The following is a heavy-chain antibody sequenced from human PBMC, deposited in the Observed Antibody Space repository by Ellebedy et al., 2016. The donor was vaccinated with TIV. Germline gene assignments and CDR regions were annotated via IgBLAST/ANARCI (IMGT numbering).Heavy chain of an antibody. V-gene: IGHV1-69*13. Sequence: AASVKVSCKASGGTFSSYAISWVRQAPGQGLEWMGGIIPIFGTANYAQKFQGRVTITADESTSTAYMELSSLRSEDTAVYYCARVPAPDYDSSGDAFDIWGQGTMVTVSS. CDR2: IIPIFGTA. J-gene: IGHJ3*02. CDR3: ARVPAPDYDSSGDAFDI. CDR1: GGTFSSYA. D-gene: IGHD3-22*01.